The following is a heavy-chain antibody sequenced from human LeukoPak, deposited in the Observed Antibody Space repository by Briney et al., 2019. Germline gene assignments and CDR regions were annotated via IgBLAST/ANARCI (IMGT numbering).Heavy chain of an antibody. D-gene: IGHD2-15*01. CDR1: GGSISSYY. Sequence: SETLSLTCTVSGGSISSYYWSWIRQPPGKGLEWIGYIYYSGSTNYDPSLKSRVSISVDTSKNQFSLKLSSVTAADTAVYYCARGRGGGGSSNNWFDPWGQGTLVTVSS. V-gene: IGHV4-59*01. J-gene: IGHJ5*02. CDR3: ARGRGGGGSSNNWFDP. CDR2: IYYSGST.